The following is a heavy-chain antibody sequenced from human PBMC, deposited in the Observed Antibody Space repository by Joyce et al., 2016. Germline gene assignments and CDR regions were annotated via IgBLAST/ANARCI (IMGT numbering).Heavy chain of an antibody. CDR3: ARSQWLAPLMY. V-gene: IGHV4-34*01. D-gene: IGHD6-19*01. Sequence: QVQLQQWGAGLLKPSETLSLTCAVSGGPFRGFFWTWVRQAPGKGLEWIGDINNSGVTNYNPSLKTRVTFSVDTSKNQFSLKLTSLSAADTAVYYCARSQWLAPLMYWGQGTPVTVSS. CDR2: INNSGVT. CDR1: GGPFRGFF. J-gene: IGHJ4*02.